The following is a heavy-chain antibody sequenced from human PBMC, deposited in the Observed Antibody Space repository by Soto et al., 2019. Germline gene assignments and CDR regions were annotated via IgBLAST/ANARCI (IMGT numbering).Heavy chain of an antibody. CDR3: AKVASGSPFDY. CDR2: ISYDGSNK. D-gene: IGHD1-26*01. Sequence: QVQLVESGGGVVQPGRSLRLSCAASGFTFSSYGMHWVRQAPGKGLEWVAVISYDGSNKYYADSVKGRFTISRDNSKNTLYLQMNSLRAVDTAVYYFAKVASGSPFDYWGQGNIVTVSS. CDR1: GFTFSSYG. J-gene: IGHJ4*02. V-gene: IGHV3-30*18.